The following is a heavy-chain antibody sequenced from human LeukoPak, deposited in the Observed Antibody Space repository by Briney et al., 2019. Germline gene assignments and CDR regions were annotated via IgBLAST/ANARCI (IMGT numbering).Heavy chain of an antibody. D-gene: IGHD3-9*01. CDR2: ISGSSVKT. V-gene: IGHV3-23*01. J-gene: IGHJ4*02. CDR3: TREEAYFDSLLAYYFDY. CDR1: GFIFSNYV. Sequence: PGGSLRLSCAASGFIFSNYVMSWVRRAPGKGPEWVAAISGSSVKTYYADSVKGRFTISRDDPKNTLYLQMNSLRAEDTAIYYCTREEAYFDSLLAYYFDYWGQGTLVTVSS.